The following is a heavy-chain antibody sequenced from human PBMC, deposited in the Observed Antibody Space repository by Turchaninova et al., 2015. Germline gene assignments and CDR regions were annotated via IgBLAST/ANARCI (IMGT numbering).Heavy chain of an antibody. CDR2: IYYTGGT. CDR3: ATTGNSGDYDY. V-gene: IGHV4-39*07. J-gene: IGHJ4*02. D-gene: IGHD2-15*01. CDR1: GGSISGSTYY. Sequence: QLQLQESGPGLVKPSATLSLTFTVPGGSISGSTYYCLWIRQPPGKGLEWIGAIYYTGGTYYTPSLKSRVTISVDTSKNQFSLNLRSVTAADTAVYYCATTGNSGDYDYWGQGTLVTVSS.